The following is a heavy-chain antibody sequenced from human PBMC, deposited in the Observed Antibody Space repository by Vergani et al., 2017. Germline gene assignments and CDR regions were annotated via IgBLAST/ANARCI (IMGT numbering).Heavy chain of an antibody. CDR3: ARHSTVEWLVKLGWIDP. CDR1: GAPIRSSNYY. V-gene: IGHV4-39*01. Sequence: QLQLQESGPGLVKPSATLSLICSVSGAPIRSSNYYWGWIRQSPGKGLEWIAGIYYSGSTYYNPSLKSRVAISVDTSKNQFSLKLSSVTAADTAVYFCARHSTVEWLVKLGWIDPWGQGILVTVSS. D-gene: IGHD6-19*01. J-gene: IGHJ5*02. CDR2: IYYSGST.